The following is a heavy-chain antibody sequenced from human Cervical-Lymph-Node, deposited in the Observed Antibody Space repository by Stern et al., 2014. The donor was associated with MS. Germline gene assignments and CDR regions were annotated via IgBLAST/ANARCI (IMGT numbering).Heavy chain of an antibody. CDR3: VRRRDSDSYDTFDI. CDR1: GYSFSNFW. Sequence: VQLVQSGAEVKKPGESLKISCKTSGYSFSNFWIGWVRQKPGKGLEWMGIIYPEDSDTTYSPSFQGPVTISADESISTAYLQWRSLKASDTAMYYCVRRRDSDSYDTFDIWGQGTMLIVSS. J-gene: IGHJ3*02. CDR2: IYPEDSDT. V-gene: IGHV5-51*01. D-gene: IGHD3-22*01.